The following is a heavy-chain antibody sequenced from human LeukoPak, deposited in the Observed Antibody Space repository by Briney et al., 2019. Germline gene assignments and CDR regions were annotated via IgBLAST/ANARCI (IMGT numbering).Heavy chain of an antibody. J-gene: IGHJ4*02. CDR2: IWYDGSNK. CDR1: GYPFTAYY. D-gene: IGHD4-17*01. CDR3: ARGGGPYGDYVNY. Sequence: GASVKVSCKASGYPFTAYYLHWVRQAPGQGLEWMAVIWYDGSNKYYADSVKGRFTISRDNSKNTLYLQMNSLRAEDTAVYYCARGGGPYGDYVNYWGQGTLVTVSS. V-gene: IGHV3-33*01.